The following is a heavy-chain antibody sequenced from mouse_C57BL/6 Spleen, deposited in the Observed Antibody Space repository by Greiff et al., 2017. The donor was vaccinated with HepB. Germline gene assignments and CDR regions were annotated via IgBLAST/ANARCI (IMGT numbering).Heavy chain of an antibody. J-gene: IGHJ4*01. CDR3: GGNYVDYAMDD. CDR2: IYPGSGNT. CDR1: GYSFTSYY. V-gene: IGHV1-66*01. Sequence: VQLQQSGPELVKPGASVKISCKASGYSFTSYYIHWVKQRPGQGLEWIGWIYPGSGNTKYNEKFQGKATLTADTSSSTAYMQLSSLTSEDAAVYYCGGNYVDYAMDDWGQGTSVTVSS. D-gene: IGHD2-1*01.